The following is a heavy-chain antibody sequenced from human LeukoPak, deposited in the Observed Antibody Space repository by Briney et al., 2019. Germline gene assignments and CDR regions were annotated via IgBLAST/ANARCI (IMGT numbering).Heavy chain of an antibody. CDR1: GDSVSSKSAA. D-gene: IGHD6-6*01. V-gene: IGHV6-1*01. J-gene: IGHJ3*02. Sequence: SQTLSLTCAISGDSVSSKSAAWNWIRQSPSRGLEWLGRTYYRSRWYTDYEASVKSRITINPDTSKNQFSLKLSSVTAADTAVYYCARVRSVAQGGAFDIWGQGTVVTVSS. CDR3: ARVRSVAQGGAFDI. CDR2: TYYRSRWYT.